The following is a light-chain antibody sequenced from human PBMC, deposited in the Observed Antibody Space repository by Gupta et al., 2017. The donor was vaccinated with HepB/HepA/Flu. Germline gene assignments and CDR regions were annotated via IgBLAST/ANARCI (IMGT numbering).Light chain of an antibody. Sequence: FQVPQSPSSLSASVGDRVTITCRASQSISSYLNWYQQKPGKAPKLLIYAASSLQSGVPSRFSGSGSGTDFTLTISSLQPEDFATYYCLQDDTTPPTFGQGTKVDIK. V-gene: IGKV1-39*01. J-gene: IGKJ3*01. CDR1: QSISSY. CDR2: AAS. CDR3: LQDDTTPPT.